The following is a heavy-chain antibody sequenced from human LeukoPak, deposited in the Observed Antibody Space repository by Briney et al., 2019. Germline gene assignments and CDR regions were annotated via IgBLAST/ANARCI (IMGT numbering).Heavy chain of an antibody. CDR3: ARDDGIDAFDI. CDR1: GFTVSSYS. J-gene: IGHJ3*02. Sequence: PGGSLRLSCAASGFTVSSYSMHWVRQAPGKGLEYVSAISANGRNTYYASSVKGRFTISRDNSKNTLYLQMGSLRAEDTAVYYCARDDGIDAFDIWGQGTMVTVSS. CDR2: ISANGRNT. D-gene: IGHD1-14*01. V-gene: IGHV3-64*01.